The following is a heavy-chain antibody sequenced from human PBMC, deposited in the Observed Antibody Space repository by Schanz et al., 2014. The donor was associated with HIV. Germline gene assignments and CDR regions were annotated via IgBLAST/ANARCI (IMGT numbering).Heavy chain of an antibody. Sequence: QVQLVQSGGEVKKPGASVKVSCKASGYSFSTYGISWVRQAPGQGLEWMGWISAHNGNKKYVQKLQGRVTMTTDTSTSTAYMELRSLRSDDTAVYYCARAYDRSGYYYGYWGQGTLVTVSS. V-gene: IGHV1-18*01. J-gene: IGHJ4*02. D-gene: IGHD3-22*01. CDR1: GYSFSTYG. CDR2: ISAHNGNK. CDR3: ARAYDRSGYYYGY.